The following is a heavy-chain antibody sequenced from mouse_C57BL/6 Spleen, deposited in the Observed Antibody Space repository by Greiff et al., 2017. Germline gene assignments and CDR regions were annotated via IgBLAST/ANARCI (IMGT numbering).Heavy chain of an antibody. CDR2: INPNNGGT. V-gene: IGHV1-18*01. J-gene: IGHJ2*01. CDR1: GYTFTDYN. Sequence: VQLKQSGPELVKPGASVKIPCKASGYTFTDYNMDWVKQSHGKSLEWIGDINPNNGGTIYNQKFKGKATLTVDKSSSTAYMELRSLTSEDTAVYYCARRDYDYDESYFDYWGQGTTLTVSS. D-gene: IGHD2-4*01. CDR3: ARRDYDYDESYFDY.